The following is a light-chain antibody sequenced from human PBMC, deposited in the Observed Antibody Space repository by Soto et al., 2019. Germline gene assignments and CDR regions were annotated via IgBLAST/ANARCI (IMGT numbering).Light chain of an antibody. V-gene: IGKV1-39*01. Sequence: MTQSPSSLSASVGDRVTITCRASQSISSYLNWYQQKPGKAPKLLIYAASSVQSGVPSRFSGSGSGTDFTLTISSLQPEDFATYYCQQSYSTPQTFGQGTKVEIK. CDR3: QQSYSTPQT. J-gene: IGKJ1*01. CDR2: AAS. CDR1: QSISSY.